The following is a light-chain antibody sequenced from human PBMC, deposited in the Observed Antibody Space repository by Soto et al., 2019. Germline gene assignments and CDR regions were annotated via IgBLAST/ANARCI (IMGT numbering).Light chain of an antibody. J-gene: IGKJ5*01. CDR2: GAS. CDR1: QSVSSN. Sequence: EIVLTQSPGTLSLSPGERATLSCRASQSVSSNLAWYQQKPGQAPRLLIYGASSRATGIPDRFSGSGSGTDFTLTIRRLEPEDFAVYYCQQYGSSPGITFGQGTRREIK. CDR3: QQYGSSPGIT. V-gene: IGKV3-20*01.